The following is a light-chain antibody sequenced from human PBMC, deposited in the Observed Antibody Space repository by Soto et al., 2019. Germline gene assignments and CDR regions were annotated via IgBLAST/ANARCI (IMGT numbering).Light chain of an antibody. CDR3: VAWDDSLNGWV. CDR2: SNN. Sequence: QSVLTQPPSASGTPGQRVIISCSGSSSNIGSNTVNWYQQLPGTAPKLVIYSNNQRPSGVPDRFSGSKSGTSASLAISGLQSEDEADYYCVAWDDSLNGWVFGGGTQLTVL. V-gene: IGLV1-44*01. J-gene: IGLJ3*02. CDR1: SSNIGSNT.